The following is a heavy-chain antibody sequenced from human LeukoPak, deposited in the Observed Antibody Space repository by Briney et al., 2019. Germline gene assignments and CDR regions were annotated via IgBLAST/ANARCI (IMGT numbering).Heavy chain of an antibody. V-gene: IGHV1-69*02. CDR1: GGTFSSHT. J-gene: IGHJ4*02. D-gene: IGHD3-22*01. CDR3: ASASYYYDSSGYSYY. CDR2: IIPILGIA. Sequence: SVKVSCKASGGTFSSHTISWVRQAPGQGLEWMGRIIPILGIANYAQKFQGRVTITADKSTSTAYMELSSLRSEDTAVYYCASASYYYDSSGYSYYWGQGTLVTVSS.